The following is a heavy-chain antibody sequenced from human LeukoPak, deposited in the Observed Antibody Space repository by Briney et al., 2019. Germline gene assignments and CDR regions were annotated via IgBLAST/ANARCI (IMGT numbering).Heavy chain of an antibody. Sequence: SETLSLTCAVYGGSFSGYYWSWIRQPPGKGLEWIGEINHSGSTNYNPSLKSRVTISVDTSKNQFSLKLSSVTAADTAVYYCARELRYDNSDSGAFWGQGAVVTVSS. V-gene: IGHV4-34*01. CDR3: ARELRYDNSDSGAF. CDR2: INHSGST. J-gene: IGHJ3*01. D-gene: IGHD3-22*01. CDR1: GGSFSGYY.